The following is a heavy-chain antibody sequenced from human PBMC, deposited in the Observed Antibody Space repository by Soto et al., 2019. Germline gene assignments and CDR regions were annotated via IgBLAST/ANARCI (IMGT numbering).Heavy chain of an antibody. J-gene: IGHJ6*02. CDR1: GGSFSGYH. CDR3: ARGPYVLLWFGESYMDV. D-gene: IGHD3-10*01. V-gene: IGHV4-34*01. Sequence: LSETLSLTCAVYGGSFSGYHWSWIRQPPGKGLEWIGEINHSGSTNYNPSLKSRVTISVDTSKNQFSLKLSSVTAADTAVYYCARGPYVLLWFGESYMDVWGQGTTVTVSS. CDR2: INHSGST.